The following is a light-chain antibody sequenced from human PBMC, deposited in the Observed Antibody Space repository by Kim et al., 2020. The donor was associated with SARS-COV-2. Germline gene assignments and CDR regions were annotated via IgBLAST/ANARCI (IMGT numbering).Light chain of an antibody. CDR3: YSAADNNQGV. CDR2: KDS. CDR1: VLAKKY. J-gene: IGLJ3*02. V-gene: IGLV3-27*01. Sequence: VSPGQTARIPCSGDVLAKKYARWFQQKPGQAPVLVIYKDSERPSGIPERFSGSSSGTTVTLTISGAQVEDEADYYCYSAADNNQGVFGGGTQLTVL.